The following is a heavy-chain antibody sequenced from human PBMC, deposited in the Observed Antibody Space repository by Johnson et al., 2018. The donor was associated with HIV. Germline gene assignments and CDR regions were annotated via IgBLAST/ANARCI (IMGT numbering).Heavy chain of an antibody. CDR2: IGTAGDT. CDR1: GITFSSYD. V-gene: IGHV3-13*01. CDR3: ARDRGGITGTQSAFDI. J-gene: IGHJ3*02. D-gene: IGHD1-20*01. Sequence: VQLVESGGGVVQPGGSLRLSCAASGITFSSYDMHWVRQATGKGLEWVSAIGTAGDTYYADSVKGRFTISRDNAKNSLYLQMNSLRAEDTAVYYCARDRGGITGTQSAFDIWGRGTMVTVSS.